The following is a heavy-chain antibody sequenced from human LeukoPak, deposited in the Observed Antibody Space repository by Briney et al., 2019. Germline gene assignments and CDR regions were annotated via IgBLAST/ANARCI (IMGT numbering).Heavy chain of an antibody. CDR3: TRRADIVVVVADLDAFDI. CDR1: GFTFSGSA. J-gene: IGHJ3*02. Sequence: GGSLKLSCAASGFTFSGSAMHWVRQASGKGLEWVGRIRSKANSYATAYAASVKGRFTISRDDSKNTAYLQMNSLKTEDTAVYYCTRRADIVVVVADLDAFDIWGQGTMVTVSS. D-gene: IGHD2-15*01. V-gene: IGHV3-73*01. CDR2: IRSKANSYAT.